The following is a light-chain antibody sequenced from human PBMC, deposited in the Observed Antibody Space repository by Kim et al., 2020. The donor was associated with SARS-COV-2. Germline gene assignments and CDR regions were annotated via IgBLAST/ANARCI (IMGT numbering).Light chain of an antibody. V-gene: IGKV3-20*01. CDR2: GAS. CDR3: QQYGSSPRT. J-gene: IGKJ1*01. Sequence: SPGERATLSCRASQGLSSSYLAWYQQKPGQAPRLLIYGASSRATGIPDRFSGSGSGTDFTLTISRLEPEDFAVYYCQQYGSSPRTFGQGTKVDIK. CDR1: QGLSSSY.